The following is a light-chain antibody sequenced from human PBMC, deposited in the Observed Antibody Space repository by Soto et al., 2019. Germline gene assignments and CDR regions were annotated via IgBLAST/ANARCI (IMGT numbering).Light chain of an antibody. V-gene: IGLV2-14*01. CDR1: SSDIGAVNF. CDR2: EAT. J-gene: IGLJ1*01. CDR3: ISYKTDDTFV. Sequence: SVLTQPPSVSVSPGQSMTVSCTGTSSDIGAVNFVSCYQHLPGRAPTVRIFEATNRPSGVSDRFSGSKAGITASLTISGLQADDEGEYFCISYKTDDTFVFGTGTKV.